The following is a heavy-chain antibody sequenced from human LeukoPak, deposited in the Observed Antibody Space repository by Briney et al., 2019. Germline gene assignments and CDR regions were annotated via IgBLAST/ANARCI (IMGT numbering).Heavy chain of an antibody. J-gene: IGHJ3*02. CDR2: IIPIFGTA. CDR3: ARGIQQWLVRGDVFDI. Sequence: SVTVSCKASGGTFSSYAISWVRQAPGQGLEWMGGIIPIFGTANYAQKFQGRVTITVDESTSTAYMELSSLRSEDTAVYYCARGIQQWLVRGDVFDIWGQGTMVTVSS. V-gene: IGHV1-69*13. CDR1: GGTFSSYA. D-gene: IGHD6-19*01.